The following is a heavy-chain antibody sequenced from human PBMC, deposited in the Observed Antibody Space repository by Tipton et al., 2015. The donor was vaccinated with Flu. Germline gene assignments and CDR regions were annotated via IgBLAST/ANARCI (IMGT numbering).Heavy chain of an antibody. D-gene: IGHD2-2*01. V-gene: IGHV3-33*01. CDR3: ARDRGFVVVPAARGYGMDV. Sequence: SLRLSCAASGFTFSSYGMHWVRQAPGKGLEWVAVIWYDGSNKYYADSVKGRFTISRDNSKNTLYLQMNSLRAEDTAVYYCARDRGFVVVPAARGYGMDVWGQGTTVTVSS. J-gene: IGHJ6*02. CDR2: IWYDGSNK. CDR1: GFTFSSYG.